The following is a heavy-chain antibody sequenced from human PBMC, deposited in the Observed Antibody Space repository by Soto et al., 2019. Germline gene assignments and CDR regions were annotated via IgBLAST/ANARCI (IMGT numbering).Heavy chain of an antibody. J-gene: IGHJ5*02. V-gene: IGHV3-48*01. CDR1: GLTFSPCS. Sequence: EGQVVESGGGLVQPGGSLRLSCVVSGLTFSPCSMNWVRQAPGKGLEWISYINTGSTTINYADSVKGRFTISRDNAKNSLYLQMNSLRAEDTAVYYCARECDGGSDTWGQGTLVTVSS. CDR2: INTGSTTI. CDR3: ARECDGGSDT.